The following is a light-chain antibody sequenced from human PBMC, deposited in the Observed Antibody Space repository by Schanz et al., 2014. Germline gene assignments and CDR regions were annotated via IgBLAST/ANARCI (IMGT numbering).Light chain of an antibody. CDR2: DVS. V-gene: IGLV2-11*01. Sequence: QSALTQPRSVSGSPGQSVTISCTGTSSDVGGYNYVSWYQLHPGKAPKLMIYDVSKRPSGVPDRFSGSKSGNTASLTISGLQAEDEADYYCSSYTISSSVVFGGGTKLTVL. CDR3: SSYTISSSVV. CDR1: SSDVGGYNY. J-gene: IGLJ2*01.